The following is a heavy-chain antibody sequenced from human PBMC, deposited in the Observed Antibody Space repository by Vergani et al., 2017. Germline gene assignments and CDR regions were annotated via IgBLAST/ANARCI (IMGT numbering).Heavy chain of an antibody. V-gene: IGHV3-7*03. Sequence: EVQLVESGGGLVQPGGSLRLSCAASGFTFSSYWMSWVRQAPGKGLEWVANIKQDGSAKYYVDSVKGRFTISRDNAKNSLYLQMNSLRAEDTAVYYCARDSRLSGFVELPYPDYYYGMDVWGQGTTVTVSS. CDR3: ARDSRLSGFVELPYPDYYYGMDV. CDR2: IKQDGSAK. CDR1: GFTFSSYW. D-gene: IGHD3-10*01. J-gene: IGHJ6*02.